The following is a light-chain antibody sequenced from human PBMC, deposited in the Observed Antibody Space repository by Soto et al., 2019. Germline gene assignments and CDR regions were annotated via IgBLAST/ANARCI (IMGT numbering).Light chain of an antibody. CDR3: QQYNNWPRAT. CDR2: RAS. J-gene: IGKJ4*01. Sequence: DIVMTQSPGTLSLSPGERATLSCRASQSVSSSYLAWYQQKPGQAPRLFIFRASSRATGLPARFSASGSGTDFNLTISSLQSEDFAVYYCQQYNNWPRATFGGGTKVDIK. V-gene: IGKV3-15*01. CDR1: QSVSSSY.